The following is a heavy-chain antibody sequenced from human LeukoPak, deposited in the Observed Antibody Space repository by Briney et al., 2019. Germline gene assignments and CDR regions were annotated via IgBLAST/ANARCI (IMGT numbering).Heavy chain of an antibody. CDR1: GRSFSNYY. J-gene: IGHJ6*03. CDR3: ARRWNYGRNYYIDV. V-gene: IGHV4-34*01. Sequence: SETLSLTCAVYGRSFSNYYWSWIRQPPGRGLEWIGEINDSGRTNYNPSLMSRVTVSVDTSKNQFSLRLTSVTATDTAVYYCARRWNYGRNYYIDVWGNGATVSVSS. CDR2: INDSGRT. D-gene: IGHD1-7*01.